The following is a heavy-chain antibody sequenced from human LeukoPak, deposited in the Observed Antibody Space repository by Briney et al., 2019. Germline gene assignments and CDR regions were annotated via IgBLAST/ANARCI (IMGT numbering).Heavy chain of an antibody. V-gene: IGHV3-7*01. CDR1: GFTFSSYW. D-gene: IGHD5-12*01. CDR2: IKHDGTEK. J-gene: IGHJ4*02. Sequence: GGSLRLSCADSGFTFSSYWMNWVRQAPGEGLEWVATIKHDGTEKYYADFVRGRFTISRDNAKNSLFLQMDSLRAEDTAVYYCARDAGHSGYDLLDYWGQGTLVTVSS. CDR3: ARDAGHSGYDLLDY.